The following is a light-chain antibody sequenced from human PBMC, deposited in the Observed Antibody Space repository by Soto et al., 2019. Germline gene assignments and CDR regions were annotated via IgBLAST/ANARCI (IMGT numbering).Light chain of an antibody. CDR3: TSYTFTSTPYV. V-gene: IGLV2-14*01. Sequence: QSVLTQPASVSGSPGQSITISCTGASSDVGGYNYVSWYQQHPGKAPKLMIYEVSNRPSGVSNRFSGSKSGNTASLTISGLQADDEADYYCTSYTFTSTPYVFGTGTKVTVL. CDR2: EVS. CDR1: SSDVGGYNY. J-gene: IGLJ1*01.